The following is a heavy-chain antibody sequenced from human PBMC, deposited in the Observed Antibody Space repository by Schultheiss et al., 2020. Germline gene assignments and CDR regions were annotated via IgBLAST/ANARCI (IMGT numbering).Heavy chain of an antibody. D-gene: IGHD6-25*01. CDR3: AKERGAYPGIAATGPGCDS. V-gene: IGHV3-72*01. CDR1: GFTFSDHY. Sequence: GGSLRLSCAASGFTFSDHYMDWVRQAPGKGLEWVGRTRNKANSYTTEYAASVKGRFTISRDNAKNSLYLQMNSLRAEDTAVYYCAKERGAYPGIAATGPGCDSWGRGAL. CDR2: TRNKANSYTT. J-gene: IGHJ4*02.